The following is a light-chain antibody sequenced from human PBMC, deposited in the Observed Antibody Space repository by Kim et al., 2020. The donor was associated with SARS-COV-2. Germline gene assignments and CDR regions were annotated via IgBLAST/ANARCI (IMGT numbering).Light chain of an antibody. V-gene: IGLV3-1*01. Sequence: SYELTQPPSVSVSPGQTASITCSGDKLGDKYACWYQQKPGQSPVLVIYQDSKRPSGIPERFSGSNSGNTATLTISGTQAMDEADYYCQAWDNSTGGVFGG. CDR3: QAWDNSTGGV. J-gene: IGLJ3*02. CDR1: KLGDKY. CDR2: QDS.